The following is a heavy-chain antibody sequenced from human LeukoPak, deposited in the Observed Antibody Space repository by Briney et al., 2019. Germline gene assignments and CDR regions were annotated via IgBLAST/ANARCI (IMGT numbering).Heavy chain of an antibody. CDR1: GFTFSSYG. V-gene: IGHV3-33*01. J-gene: IGHJ6*02. Sequence: GGSLRLSCAVSGFTFSSYGMHWVRQAPGKGLEWVAVIWYDGSNKYYADSVKGRFTISRDNSKNTLYLQMNSLRAEDTAVYYCARDPLDYGDYMYDYGMDVWGQGTTVTVSS. D-gene: IGHD4-17*01. CDR2: IWYDGSNK. CDR3: ARDPLDYGDYMYDYGMDV.